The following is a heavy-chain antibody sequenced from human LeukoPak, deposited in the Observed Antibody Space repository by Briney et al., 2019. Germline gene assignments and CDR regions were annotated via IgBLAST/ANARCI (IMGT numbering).Heavy chain of an antibody. J-gene: IGHJ5*02. CDR2: IIPIFGTA. D-gene: IGHD6-19*01. CDR1: GGTFSSYA. Sequence: WSSVKVSCKASGGTFSSYAISWVRQAPGQGLEWMGRIIPIFGTANYAQKFQGRVTITTDESTSTAYMELSSLRSEDTAVYYCARHPLPDIAVAGTARFDPWGQGTLVTVSS. V-gene: IGHV1-69*05. CDR3: ARHPLPDIAVAGTARFDP.